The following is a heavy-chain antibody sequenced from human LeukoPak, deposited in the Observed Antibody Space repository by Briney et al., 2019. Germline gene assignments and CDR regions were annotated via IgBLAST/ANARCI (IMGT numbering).Heavy chain of an antibody. J-gene: IGHJ4*02. CDR3: ARDGSGGGFDY. V-gene: IGHV1-3*01. CDR2: INAGNGNT. D-gene: IGHD1-26*01. Sequence: ASVKVSCKTSGYTFTSYAMHWVRQAPGQRLEWMGWINAGNGNTKYSQKFQGRVTITRDTSASTAYMGPSSLRSEDTAVYYCARDGSGGGFDYWGQGTLVTVSS. CDR1: GYTFTSYA.